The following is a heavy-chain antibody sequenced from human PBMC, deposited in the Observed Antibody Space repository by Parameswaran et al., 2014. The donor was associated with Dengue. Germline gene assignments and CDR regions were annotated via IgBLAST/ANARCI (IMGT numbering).Heavy chain of an antibody. CDR2: VYGGDSET. CDR3: ARPLASTGDDAFDI. D-gene: IGHD5/OR15-5a*01. V-gene: IGHV5-51*01. Sequence: VRQMPGKGLECMGIVYGGDSETKYSPSFQGQVTMSADKSISTAYLQWTSLKASDTAMYYCARPLASTGDDAFDIWGPGTMVTVSS. J-gene: IGHJ3*02.